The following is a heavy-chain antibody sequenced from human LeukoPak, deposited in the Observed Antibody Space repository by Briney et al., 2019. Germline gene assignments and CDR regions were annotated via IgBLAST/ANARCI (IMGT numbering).Heavy chain of an antibody. D-gene: IGHD3-22*01. J-gene: IGHJ3*02. CDR2: IYHSGST. V-gene: IGHV4-38-2*01. CDR1: GYSISSGYY. CDR3: ARRDYYDSSAFAFDI. Sequence: SETLSLTCAVSGYSISSGYYWGWIRQPPGKGLEWIGSIYHSGSTYYNPSLKSRVTISVDTSKNQFSLKLSFVTAADTAVYYCARRDYYDSSAFAFDIWGQGTMVTVSS.